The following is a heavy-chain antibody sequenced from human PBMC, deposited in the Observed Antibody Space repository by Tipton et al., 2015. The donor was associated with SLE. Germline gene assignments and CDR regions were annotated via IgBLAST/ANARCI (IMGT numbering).Heavy chain of an antibody. J-gene: IGHJ4*02. V-gene: IGHV3-49*04. D-gene: IGHD3-22*01. CDR2: IKAKPYGETT. Sequence: RSLRLSCTTSGFNFGDYTVSWVRQAPGKGLEWVGFIKAKPYGETTYYDASLEGRVTISRDDSKNIAYLQLNSLKTEDTALYSCTIRLPTSSSDYFDYWGQGTRVTVSS. CDR3: TIRLPTSSSDYFDY. CDR1: GFNFGDYT.